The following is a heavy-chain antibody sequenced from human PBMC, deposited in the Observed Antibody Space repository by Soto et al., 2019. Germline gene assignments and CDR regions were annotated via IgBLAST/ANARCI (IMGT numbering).Heavy chain of an antibody. D-gene: IGHD5-18*01. V-gene: IGHV2-5*02. J-gene: IGHJ4*02. CDR2: IYWDDDK. CDR1: GFSLSTSGVG. Sequence: SGPTLVNPTQTLTLTCTFSGFSLSTSGVGVGWIRQPPGKALEWLALIYWDDDKRYSPSLKSRLTITKDTSKNQVVLTMTNMDPVDTATYYCAHKGFVKAEMWIQLWPYPFDYWGQGTLVTVSS. CDR3: AHKGFVKAEMWIQLWPYPFDY.